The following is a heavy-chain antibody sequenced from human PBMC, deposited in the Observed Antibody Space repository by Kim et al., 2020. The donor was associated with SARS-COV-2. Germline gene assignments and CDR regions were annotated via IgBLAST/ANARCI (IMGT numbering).Heavy chain of an antibody. J-gene: IGHJ5*02. D-gene: IGHD3-10*01. V-gene: IGHV3-23*01. Sequence: GGSLRLSCAASGFTFSSYTMSWVRQAPGKGLEWVSAISGSGGSTYYADSVKGRFTISRDNSKNTLYLQMNSLRAEDTAVYYCAKDCPSLWFGESLLLNCRFDPWGQGTLVTVSS. CDR3: AKDCPSLWFGESLLLNCRFDP. CDR2: ISGSGGST. CDR1: GFTFSSYT.